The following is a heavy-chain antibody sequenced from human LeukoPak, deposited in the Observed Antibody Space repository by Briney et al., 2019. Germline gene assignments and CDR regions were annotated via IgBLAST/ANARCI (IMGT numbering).Heavy chain of an antibody. D-gene: IGHD3-22*01. Sequence: SQTLSLTCTVSGGSISSGGYYWSWIRQHPGKGLEWIGYIYYSGSTYYNPSLKSRVTISVDTSKNQFSLKLSSVIAADTAVYYCARESRIVVVESHFDYWGQGTLVTVSS. CDR2: IYYSGST. CDR1: GGSISSGGYY. CDR3: ARESRIVVVESHFDY. V-gene: IGHV4-31*03. J-gene: IGHJ4*02.